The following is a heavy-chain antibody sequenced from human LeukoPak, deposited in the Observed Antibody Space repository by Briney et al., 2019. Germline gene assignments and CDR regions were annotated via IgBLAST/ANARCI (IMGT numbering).Heavy chain of an antibody. CDR3: AKGSSGYFVDL. Sequence: PGESLRLSCEAFGLTFSIYWMSWVRQAPGKGLEWVANINPGGYTKNYVASVKGRFTISRDNSKNTLFLQMNSLRAEDTALYYCAKGSSGYFVDLWGQGTLVTVSS. J-gene: IGHJ5*02. V-gene: IGHV3-7*03. CDR1: GLTFSIYW. D-gene: IGHD3-22*01. CDR2: INPGGYTK.